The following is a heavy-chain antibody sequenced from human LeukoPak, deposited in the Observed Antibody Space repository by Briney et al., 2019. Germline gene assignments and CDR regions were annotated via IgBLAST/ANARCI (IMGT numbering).Heavy chain of an antibody. D-gene: IGHD3-22*01. CDR1: GFTVSSNY. V-gene: IGHV3-66*01. J-gene: IGHJ5*02. Sequence: GGSLRLSCAASGFTVSSNYMSWVRQAPGKGLEWVSVIYSGGSTYYADSVKGRFTISRDNSKNTLYLQMNSLRAEDTAVYYCAKVGTRYDSSGYYQNWFDPWGQGTLVTVSS. CDR3: AKVGTRYDSSGYYQNWFDP. CDR2: IYSGGST.